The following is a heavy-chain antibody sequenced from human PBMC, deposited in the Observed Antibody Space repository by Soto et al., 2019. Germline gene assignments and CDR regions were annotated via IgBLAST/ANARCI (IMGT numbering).Heavy chain of an antibody. CDR2: IFPDDSDT. V-gene: IGHV5-51*01. D-gene: IGHD3-16*01. CDR3: FRGGVTSRTFDY. CDR1: GYIIKNYW. J-gene: IGHJ4*02. Sequence: GESLKISCQASGYIIKNYWIGWVRQMSGQGLEWMGIIFPDDSDTRYSPSFQGHVTISVDKSISTAYVQWSSLKASDSAIYYCFRGGVTSRTFDYWGQGTLVTVSS.